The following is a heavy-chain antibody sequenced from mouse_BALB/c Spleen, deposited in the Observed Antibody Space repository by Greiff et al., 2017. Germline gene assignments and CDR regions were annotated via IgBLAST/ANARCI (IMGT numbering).Heavy chain of an antibody. CDR1: GFSLTSYG. CDR2: IWAGGST. J-gene: IGHJ4*01. CDR3: ARDPKVGYSSAMDY. Sequence: VQRVESGPGLVAPSQSLSITCTVSGFSLTSYGVHWVRQPPGKGLEWLGVIWAGGSTNYNSALMSRLSISKDNSKSQVFLKMNSLQTDDTAMYYCARDPKVGYSSAMDYWGQGTSVTVSS. D-gene: IGHD2-3*01. V-gene: IGHV2-9*02.